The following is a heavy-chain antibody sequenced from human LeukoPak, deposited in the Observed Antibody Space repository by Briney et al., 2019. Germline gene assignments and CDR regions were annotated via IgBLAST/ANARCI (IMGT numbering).Heavy chain of an antibody. CDR2: TTSSGNK. CDR1: GFIFSSFE. D-gene: IGHD6-13*01. CDR3: ARDRGSAAAGTWYYAMDV. Sequence: PGGSLRLSCAASGFIFSSFEVNWVRQAPGKGLEWVSSTTSSGNKHYADAVKGRFTSSRDSAKNSAYLQMNSLRVEDTAVYYCARDRGSAAAGTWYYAMDVWGQGTTVTVSS. V-gene: IGHV3-48*03. J-gene: IGHJ6*02.